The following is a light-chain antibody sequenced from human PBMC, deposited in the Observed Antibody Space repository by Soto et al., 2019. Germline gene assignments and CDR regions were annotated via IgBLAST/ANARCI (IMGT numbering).Light chain of an antibody. J-gene: IGKJ5*01. CDR2: DAS. Sequence: EIVLPQSPATLSLSPWERATLSCRASQSVSSYLAWYQQKPGQAPRLLIYDASNRATGIPARFSGSGSGTDFTLTISSLEPEDFAVYYCQQRSNWPITFGQGTRLEIK. CDR1: QSVSSY. CDR3: QQRSNWPIT. V-gene: IGKV3-11*01.